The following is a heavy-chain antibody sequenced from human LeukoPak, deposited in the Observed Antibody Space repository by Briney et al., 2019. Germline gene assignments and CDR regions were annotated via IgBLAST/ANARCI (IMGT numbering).Heavy chain of an antibody. V-gene: IGHV4-39*02. J-gene: IGHJ4*02. Sequence: SETLSLTCSVSGVSIASGSYYWGWVRQSPGKGLDWIGSVHSNGKTYYNPSLNNRLIISADTSTDQFSLRLSPVTAADTAVYFCVRDIGNFEIDYWGQGTLVTVSS. CDR3: VRDIGNFEIDY. CDR1: GVSIASGSYY. CDR2: VHSNGKT. D-gene: IGHD1-7*01.